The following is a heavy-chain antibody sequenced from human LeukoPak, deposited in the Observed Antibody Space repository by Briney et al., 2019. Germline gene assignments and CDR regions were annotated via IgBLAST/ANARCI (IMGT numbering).Heavy chain of an antibody. V-gene: IGHV4-30-4*08. CDR3: ARTYYDFWSGYYRAFDI. CDR2: IYYSGST. J-gene: IGHJ3*02. D-gene: IGHD3-3*01. CDR1: GGSISSGDYY. Sequence: SETLSLTCTVSGGSISSGDYYWSWIRQPPGKGPEWIGYIYYSGSTYYNPSLKSRVTISVDTSKNQFSLKLSSVTAADTAVYYCARTYYDFWSGYYRAFDIWGQGTMVTVSS.